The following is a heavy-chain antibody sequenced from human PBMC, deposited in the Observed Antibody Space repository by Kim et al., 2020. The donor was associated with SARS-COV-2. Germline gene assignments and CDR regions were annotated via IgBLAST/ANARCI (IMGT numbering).Heavy chain of an antibody. D-gene: IGHD3-10*01. V-gene: IGHV3-9*01. CDR2: ISLDSEGT. Sequence: GGSLRLSCATSGFKFDSYAVHWVRQPPGKGLEWVSGISLDSEGTGYADSVKGRFTVSRDTAKNTVYLQMNSLRPEDTALYYCTRDLVPGGADYWGQGTLVTVSS. CDR1: GFKFDSYA. CDR3: TRDLVPGGADY. J-gene: IGHJ4*02.